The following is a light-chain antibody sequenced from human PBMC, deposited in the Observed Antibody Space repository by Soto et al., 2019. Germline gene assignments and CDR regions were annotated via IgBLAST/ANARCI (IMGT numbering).Light chain of an antibody. CDR3: QSYDSSLSGYV. Sequence: QSALTQPPSGSGAPGQRGTISCTGSSSNIGAGYDVHWYQQLPGTAPKLLIYGNSNRPSGVPDRFSGSKSGTSASLATTGLQAEDEADYYCQSYDSSLSGYVFGTGTKVTVL. CDR1: SSNIGAGYD. V-gene: IGLV1-40*01. CDR2: GNS. J-gene: IGLJ1*01.